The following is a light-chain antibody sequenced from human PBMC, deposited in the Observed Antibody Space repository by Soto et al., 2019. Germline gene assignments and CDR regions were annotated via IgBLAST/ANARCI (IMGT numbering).Light chain of an antibody. J-gene: IGLJ3*02. CDR3: MLSVGTGVWV. CDR1: SGSVSTSHY. Sequence: QAVVTQEASLSVSPGGTVTLTCGLNSGSVSTSHYPSWYQQTPGQPPRTLILNIESRPSGVPERFSGTIIGRRAALTITGAKSEDESDYYCMLSVGTGVWVFGGGTKLTVL. V-gene: IGLV8-61*01. CDR2: NIE.